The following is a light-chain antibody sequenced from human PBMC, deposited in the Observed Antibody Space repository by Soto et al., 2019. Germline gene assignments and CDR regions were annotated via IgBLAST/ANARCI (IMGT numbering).Light chain of an antibody. V-gene: IGLV2-14*01. CDR1: SSDVGAYNY. Sequence: QSALTQPASVSGSPGQSITISCTGTSSDVGAYNYVSWYQQHPGKAPKLMIYEVNNRPSGVSNRFSGPKSGNTASLTISGLQAEDEADYYCSSFTISRNTVIFGGGTKLTVL. CDR3: SSFTISRNTVI. CDR2: EVN. J-gene: IGLJ2*01.